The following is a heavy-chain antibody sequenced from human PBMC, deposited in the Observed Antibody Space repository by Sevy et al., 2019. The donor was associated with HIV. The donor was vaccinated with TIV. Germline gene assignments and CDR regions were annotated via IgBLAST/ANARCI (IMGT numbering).Heavy chain of an antibody. Sequence: GGSLRLSCAASGFTFSSYWMSWVRQAPGKGLEWVANIKQDGSEKYYVDSVKGRFTISRDIAKNTLYLQMNSLSVDDTAVYYCVKDFGGPTDYWGQGNVVTVSS. CDR3: VKDFGGPTDY. CDR1: GFTFSSYW. J-gene: IGHJ4*02. CDR2: IKQDGSEK. V-gene: IGHV3-7*01. D-gene: IGHD3-16*01.